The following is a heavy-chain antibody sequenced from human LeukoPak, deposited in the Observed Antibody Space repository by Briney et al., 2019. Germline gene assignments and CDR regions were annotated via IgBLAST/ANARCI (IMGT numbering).Heavy chain of an antibody. CDR2: VTSDGSTT. CDR3: ATGALGQSYFDL. CDR1: GFTFSIPW. J-gene: IGHJ2*01. D-gene: IGHD7-27*01. V-gene: IGHV3-74*01. Sequence: GGSLRLSCAASGFTFSIPWMHWVRQAPGRGVVWVSHVTSDGSTTVDADSVKGRFTISRDNAKNTLYLQMSRLRVEDTAVYYGATGALGQSYFDLWGRGTLVTVSS.